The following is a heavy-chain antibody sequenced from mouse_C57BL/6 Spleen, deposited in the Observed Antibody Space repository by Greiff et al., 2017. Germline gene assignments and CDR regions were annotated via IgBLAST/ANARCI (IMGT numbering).Heavy chain of an antibody. D-gene: IGHD1-1*01. Sequence: VQLQQPGAELVKPGASVKMSCTASGYTFTSYWITWVKQRPGQGLEWIGDLYPGSGSTNYNEKFKSKATLTVDTSSSTAYMQLSSLTSEDSAVYYCASFYGSSSGWFAYWGQGTRVTASA. CDR1: GYTFTSYW. J-gene: IGHJ3*01. CDR2: LYPGSGST. V-gene: IGHV1-55*01. CDR3: ASFYGSSSGWFAY.